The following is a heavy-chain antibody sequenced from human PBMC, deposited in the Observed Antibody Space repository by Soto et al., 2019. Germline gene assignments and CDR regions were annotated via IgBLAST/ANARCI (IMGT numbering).Heavy chain of an antibody. J-gene: IGHJ5*02. V-gene: IGHV3-23*01. CDR1: GFTFSSYA. CDR2: ISGSGGST. CDR3: AKGRLLRFLEWLYNWFDP. Sequence: EVQLLESGGGLVQPGGSLRLSCAASGFTFSSYAMSWVRQAPGKGLEWVSAISGSGGSTYYADSLKCRFTISRDNSKNTLYLQMNSLRAEDTAVYYCAKGRLLRFLEWLYNWFDPWGQGTLVTVSS. D-gene: IGHD3-3*01.